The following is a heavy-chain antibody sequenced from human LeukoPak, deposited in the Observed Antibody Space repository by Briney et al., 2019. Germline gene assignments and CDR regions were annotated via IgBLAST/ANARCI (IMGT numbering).Heavy chain of an antibody. J-gene: IGHJ4*02. CDR1: GGSISSSSYY. D-gene: IGHD1-26*01. CDR3: ASLDSGSYPLGDY. Sequence: SETLSLTCTVSGGSISSSSYYWGWIRQPPGKGLEWIGSIYYSGSTYYNPSLKSRVTISVDTSKNQFSLKLSSVTAADTAVYYCASLDSGSYPLGDYWGQGTLVTVSS. CDR2: IYYSGST. V-gene: IGHV4-39*01.